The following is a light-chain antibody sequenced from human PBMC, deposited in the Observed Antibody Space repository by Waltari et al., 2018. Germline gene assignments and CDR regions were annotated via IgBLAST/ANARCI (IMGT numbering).Light chain of an antibody. V-gene: IGKV3-11*01. J-gene: IGKJ1*01. CDR2: DAS. CDR1: QSVSSF. Sequence: EVVLTQSPATLSLSPGERATLSCRASQSVSSFLAWYQQKPGQAPRLLIYDASNRATGIPARFSGSGSGTDFTLTISSLEPEDFATYYCQQTYSPPRTFGQGTKVEVK. CDR3: QQTYSPPRT.